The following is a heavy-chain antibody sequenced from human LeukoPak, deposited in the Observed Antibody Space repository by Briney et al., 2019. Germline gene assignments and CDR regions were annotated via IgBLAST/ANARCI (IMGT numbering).Heavy chain of an antibody. Sequence: PGGSLRLSCAASGFTFSSYAMHWVRQAPGKGLEWVSAISGSGGSTYYADSVKGRFTISRDNSKNTLYLQMNSLRAEDTAVYYCAKGYYYDSSGYLAHDAFDIWGQGTMVTVSS. CDR2: ISGSGGST. CDR1: GFTFSSYA. CDR3: AKGYYYDSSGYLAHDAFDI. D-gene: IGHD3-22*01. V-gene: IGHV3-23*01. J-gene: IGHJ3*02.